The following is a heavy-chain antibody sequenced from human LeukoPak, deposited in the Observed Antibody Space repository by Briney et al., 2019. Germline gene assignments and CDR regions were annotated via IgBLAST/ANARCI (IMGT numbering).Heavy chain of an antibody. J-gene: IGHJ5*02. CDR1: GFTFSSYA. V-gene: IGHV3-23*01. CDR3: AKGYYDSSGYPNWFDP. Sequence: PGGFLRLSSGASGFTFSSYAMSWVRQAPGNGLEWVSAISGNGGSTYYADSVKGRFTISRDNSKNTLYLQMNSLRAEDTAVYYCAKGYYDSSGYPNWFDPWGQGTLVTVSS. CDR2: ISGNGGST. D-gene: IGHD3-22*01.